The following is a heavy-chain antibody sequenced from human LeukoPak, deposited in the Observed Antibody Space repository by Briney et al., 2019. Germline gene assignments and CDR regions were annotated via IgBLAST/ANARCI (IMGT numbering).Heavy chain of an antibody. CDR2: INHSGST. CDR1: GGSFSGYY. D-gene: IGHD5-18*01. CDR3: ASLGYSYGYFY. Sequence: PSETLSLTCAVYGGSFSGYYWSWIRQPPGKGLEWIGEINHSGSTNYNPSLKSRVTISVDTSKNQFPLKLSSVTAADTAVYYCASLGYSYGYFYWGQGTLVTVSP. J-gene: IGHJ4*02. V-gene: IGHV4-34*01.